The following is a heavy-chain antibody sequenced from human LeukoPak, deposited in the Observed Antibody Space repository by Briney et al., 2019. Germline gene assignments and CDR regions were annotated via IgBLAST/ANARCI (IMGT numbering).Heavy chain of an antibody. CDR3: ARVFEAVTFYYFDY. V-gene: IGHV4-30-2*01. CDR1: GGSISSGGYY. J-gene: IGHJ4*02. CDR2: IYHSGST. Sequence: PSETLSLTCTVSGGSISSGGYYWSWIRQPPGKGLEWIGYIYHSGSTYYNPSLKSRVTISVDRSKNQFSLKLSSVTAADTAVYYCARVFEAVTFYYFDYWGQGTLVTVSS. D-gene: IGHD4-17*01.